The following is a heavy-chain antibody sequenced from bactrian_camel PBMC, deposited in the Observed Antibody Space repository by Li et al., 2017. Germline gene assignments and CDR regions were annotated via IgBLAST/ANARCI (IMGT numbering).Heavy chain of an antibody. CDR2: VFTGSGGT. J-gene: IGHJ4*01. D-gene: IGHD4*01. CDR1: EYTYSSHC. CDR3: AAAESGAPACYYTDFTVISEYNY. V-gene: IGHV3S1*01. Sequence: HVQLVESGGGSVEVGGSLRLSCAASEYTYSSHCMAWFRQNPGQEREGVATVFTGSGGTYYTDSVKGRFTISQDNAKNILSLQMNSLKPEDTAMYYCAAAESGAPACYYTDFTVISEYNYWGQGTQVTVS.